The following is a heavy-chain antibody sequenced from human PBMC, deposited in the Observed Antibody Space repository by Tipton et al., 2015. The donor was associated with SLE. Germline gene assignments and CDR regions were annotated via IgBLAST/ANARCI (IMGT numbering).Heavy chain of an antibody. CDR1: GGSLSSYY. CDR2: LSYSGST. J-gene: IGHJ2*01. V-gene: IGHV4-59*12. D-gene: IGHD3-10*01. Sequence: TLSLTCTVSGGSLSSYYWSWIRQSPEKGLEWIGYLSYSGSTYYNPSLKSRVTISVDTSKNQFSLKLRSVTAADTAVYYCARDRRGWYFDLWGRGTLVTVSS. CDR3: ARDRRGWYFDL.